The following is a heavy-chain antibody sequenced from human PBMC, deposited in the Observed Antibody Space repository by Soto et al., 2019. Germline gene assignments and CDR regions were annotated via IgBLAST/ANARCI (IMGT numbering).Heavy chain of an antibody. CDR3: ARHGELLEWLSSPDY. V-gene: IGHV4-39*01. CDR2: IYYSGST. D-gene: IGHD3-3*01. Sequence: SETLSLTCTVSGGSISSSSYYWGWIRQPPGKGLEWIGSIYYSGSTYYNPSLKSRVTISVDTSKNQFSLKLSSVTAADTAVYYCARHGELLEWLSSPDYWGQGTLVTVSS. CDR1: GGSISSSSYY. J-gene: IGHJ4*02.